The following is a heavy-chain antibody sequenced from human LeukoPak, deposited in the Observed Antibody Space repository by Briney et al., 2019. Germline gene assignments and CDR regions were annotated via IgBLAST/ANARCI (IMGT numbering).Heavy chain of an antibody. CDR1: GFTFSSYW. J-gene: IGHJ4*02. D-gene: IGHD4-17*01. CDR2: INSDGSST. CDR3: AREDYGDSFDY. V-gene: IGHV3-74*01. Sequence: GGSLRLSCAASGFTFSSYWMHWVRQAPGKGLVWVSRINSDGSSTSYADSVKGRFTISRDNAKNTLYLQMNSLRAEDTAVYYCAREDYGDSFDYWGQGTLVTVSS.